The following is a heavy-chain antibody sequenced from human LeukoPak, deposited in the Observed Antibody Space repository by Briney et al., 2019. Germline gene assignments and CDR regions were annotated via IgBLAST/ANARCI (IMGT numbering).Heavy chain of an antibody. Sequence: ASVKVSCKASGYTFTSYGINWVRQATGQGLEWMGWMNPNSGNTGYAQKFQGRVTMTRNTSISTAYMELSSLRSEDTAVYYCARGPPIYGSGSPQRFYYYYGMDVWGQGTTVTVSS. CDR2: MNPNSGNT. CDR3: ARGPPIYGSGSPQRFYYYYGMDV. J-gene: IGHJ6*02. CDR1: GYTFTSYG. V-gene: IGHV1-8*02. D-gene: IGHD3-10*01.